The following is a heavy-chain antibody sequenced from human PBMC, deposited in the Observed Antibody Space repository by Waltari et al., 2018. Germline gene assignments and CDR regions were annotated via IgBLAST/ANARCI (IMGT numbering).Heavy chain of an antibody. V-gene: IGHV4-59*01. CDR2: LYSSGTT. CDR1: VGSLNNYY. J-gene: IGHJ4*02. Sequence: QVQLQESGPGLVTPSETLSLTCTVSVGSLNNYYWNWIRQPPGTGLEWIGFLYSSGTTNYTPSLKSRVTISIDTSKNQFSLNLSSVTAADTAVYYCARVSAAGGTRLFDYWGQGTLVTVSS. CDR3: ARVSAAGGTRLFDY. D-gene: IGHD6-13*01.